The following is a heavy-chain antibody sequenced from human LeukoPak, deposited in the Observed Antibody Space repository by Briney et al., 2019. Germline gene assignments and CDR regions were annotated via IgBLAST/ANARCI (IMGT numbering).Heavy chain of an antibody. CDR3: ARGSPYFYGTDLDY. CDR1: GFTFSSYS. D-gene: IGHD3-10*01. Sequence: GGSLRLSCAASGFTFSSYSMNWVRQAPGKGLEWVSYISSSSSTIYYADSVKGRFTISRDNAKNSLYLQMNSLRAEDTAVYYCARGSPYFYGTDLDYWGQGTLVTVSS. J-gene: IGHJ4*02. V-gene: IGHV3-48*04. CDR2: ISSSSSTI.